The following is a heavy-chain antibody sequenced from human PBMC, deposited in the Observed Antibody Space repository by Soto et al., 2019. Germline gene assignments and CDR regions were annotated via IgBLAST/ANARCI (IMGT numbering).Heavy chain of an antibody. CDR3: ARTANWLDS. CDR2: INPSGNT. Sequence: SETLSLTCAVYGGSFSGYYWTWIRQPPGKGLEWIGKINPSGNTYHNPSLRSRVTVSVDTSKNQFSLKLTSVTAADTAVYYCARTANWLDSWGQGTLVTVS. CDR1: GGSFSGYY. V-gene: IGHV4-34*01. J-gene: IGHJ5*01.